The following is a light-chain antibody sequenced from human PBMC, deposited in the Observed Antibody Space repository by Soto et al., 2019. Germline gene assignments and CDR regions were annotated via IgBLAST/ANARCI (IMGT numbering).Light chain of an antibody. Sequence: EIVMTQSPATLSVSPGERATLSCRASQGIGSTLAWYQQKPGQTPRLLIYDAYIRATGVPARFSASGSGTEFTLTINSLQSEDFAVYYCQQYNNWPRTFGQGTKVDIK. J-gene: IGKJ1*01. CDR2: DAY. V-gene: IGKV3-15*01. CDR3: QQYNNWPRT. CDR1: QGIGST.